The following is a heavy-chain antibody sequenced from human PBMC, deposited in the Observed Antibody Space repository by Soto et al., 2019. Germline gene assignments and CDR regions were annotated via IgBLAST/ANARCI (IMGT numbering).Heavy chain of an antibody. CDR1: GGSFINHY. D-gene: IGHD3-9*01. V-gene: IGHV4-34*01. Sequence: QVQLQQWGAGLLKPSETLSLTCAVYGGSFINHYWSWIRQPPGKGLEWIGEINHIGITNYNPSLKSRVTLSVDTFKKQFSPKLSSVAAADTAVYYCARGDILIGSRNWFDPWGQGTLVTVSS. J-gene: IGHJ5*02. CDR2: INHIGIT. CDR3: ARGDILIGSRNWFDP.